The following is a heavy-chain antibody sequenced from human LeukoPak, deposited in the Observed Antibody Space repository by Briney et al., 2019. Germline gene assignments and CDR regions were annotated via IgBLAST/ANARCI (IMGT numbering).Heavy chain of an antibody. V-gene: IGHV4-39*01. CDR3: ARQINGDYYDSSGYHYFDY. D-gene: IGHD3-22*01. CDR1: GGSFSSYY. Sequence: SETLSLTCAVYGGSFSSYYWGWIRQPPGKGLEWIGSIYYSGSTYYNPSLKSRVTISVDTSKNQFSLKLSSVTAADTAVYYCARQINGDYYDSSGYHYFDYWGQGTLVTVSS. CDR2: IYYSGST. J-gene: IGHJ4*02.